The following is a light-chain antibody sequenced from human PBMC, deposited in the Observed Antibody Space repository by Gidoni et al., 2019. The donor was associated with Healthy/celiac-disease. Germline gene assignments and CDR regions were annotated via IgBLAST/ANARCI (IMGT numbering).Light chain of an antibody. J-gene: IGLJ7*01. Sequence: QSVLTQPPSASGTPGQRVTISCSGSSSNTGSNTVNWYQQLPGTAPKLLIYSNNQRPSGVPDRFSGSKSGTSASLAISGLQSDDEADYYCAAWDDSLNGAVFGGGTQLTVL. V-gene: IGLV1-44*01. CDR3: AAWDDSLNGAV. CDR1: SSNTGSNT. CDR2: SNN.